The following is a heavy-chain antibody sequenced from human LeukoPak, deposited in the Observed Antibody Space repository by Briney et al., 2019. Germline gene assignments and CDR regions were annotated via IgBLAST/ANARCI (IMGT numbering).Heavy chain of an antibody. CDR3: ARVTQATLAYYYYYMDV. Sequence: SVKVSCKASGGTFSSYAISWVRQAPGQGLEWMGGIIPIFGTANYAQKFQGRVTITADKSTSTAYMELSSLRSEDTAVYYCARVTQATLAYYYYYMDVWGKGTTVTVSS. CDR2: IIPIFGTA. CDR1: GGTFSSYA. J-gene: IGHJ6*03. V-gene: IGHV1-69*06. D-gene: IGHD4-23*01.